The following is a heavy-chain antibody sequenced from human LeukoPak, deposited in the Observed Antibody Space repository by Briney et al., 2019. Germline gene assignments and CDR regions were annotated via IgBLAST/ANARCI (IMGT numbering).Heavy chain of an antibody. D-gene: IGHD1-7*01. CDR2: ISGSGDST. J-gene: IGHJ4*02. CDR1: GFTFSSYA. CDR3: AKTYNWNYDY. V-gene: IGHV3-23*01. Sequence: GGSLRLSCVASGFTFSSYAMSWVRQAPGKGLEWVSVISGSGDSTYYADSVKGRFTFSRDNSKNTLYPQMNSLRAEDTAVYYCAKTYNWNYDYWGQGTLVTVSS.